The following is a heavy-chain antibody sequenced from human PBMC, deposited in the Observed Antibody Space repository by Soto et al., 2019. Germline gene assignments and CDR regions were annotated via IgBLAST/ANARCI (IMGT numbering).Heavy chain of an antibody. V-gene: IGHV3-30*18. CDR2: ISYDGINK. D-gene: IGHD3-9*01. CDR1: GFTFSSYG. Sequence: GGSLRLSCAASGFTFSSYGIHWVRQAPGKGLEWVAVISYDGINKYYADSVKGRFTISRDNSKNTLYLQMNSLRAEDTAVYYCAKEDRGVLTGYYYYYGMDVWGQGTTVTVSS. CDR3: AKEDRGVLTGYYYYYGMDV. J-gene: IGHJ6*02.